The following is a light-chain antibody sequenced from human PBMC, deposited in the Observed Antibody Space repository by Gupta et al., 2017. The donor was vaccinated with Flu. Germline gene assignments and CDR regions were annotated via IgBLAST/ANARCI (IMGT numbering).Light chain of an antibody. CDR2: AAS. Sequence: IQITQSPSSLSASVGDRVTISCRASQGIRKDLGWYQQKPGKAPKLLIYAASNLQRGVPSRFSGSGSGTDFTLTINNLQPEDFANYYCLQDDSYPRTFGQGTKVEI. CDR3: LQDDSYPRT. V-gene: IGKV1-6*01. CDR1: QGIRKD. J-gene: IGKJ1*01.